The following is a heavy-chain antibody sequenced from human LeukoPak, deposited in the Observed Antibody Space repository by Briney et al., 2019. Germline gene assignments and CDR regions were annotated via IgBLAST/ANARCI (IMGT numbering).Heavy chain of an antibody. CDR1: GYSFTSYW. V-gene: IGHV5-51*01. CDR2: IYPGDSDT. J-gene: IGHJ4*02. Sequence: GESLKISCKGSGYSFTSYWIGWVRQMPGKGLEWMGIIYPGDSDTRYSPSFQGQVTISADKSISTAYLQWSSLKASDTAMYYCARVRKVDYYDSSGSFDYWGQGTLVTVSS. D-gene: IGHD3-22*01. CDR3: ARVRKVDYYDSSGSFDY.